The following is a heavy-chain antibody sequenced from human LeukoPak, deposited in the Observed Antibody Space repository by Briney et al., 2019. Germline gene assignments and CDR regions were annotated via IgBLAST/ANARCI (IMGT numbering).Heavy chain of an antibody. J-gene: IGHJ6*03. CDR3: ARAEWELPRRGAPYLFYFYMDV. CDR1: GGSISSHY. D-gene: IGHD1-26*01. V-gene: IGHV4-59*11. Sequence: SETLSLTCSVSGGSISSHYWSWIRQPPGKGLEWIGYIYYSGNTNYNPSLKSRVTISVDTPKNLFSLKLTSVTAADTAVYYCARAEWELPRRGAPYLFYFYMDVWGQGTTVTVSS. CDR2: IYYSGNT.